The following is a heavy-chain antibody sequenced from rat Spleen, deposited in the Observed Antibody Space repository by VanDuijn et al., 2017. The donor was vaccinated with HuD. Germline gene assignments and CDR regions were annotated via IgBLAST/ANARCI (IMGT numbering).Heavy chain of an antibody. CDR1: GFTFSDYY. CDR3: AQWNSRYFTY. CDR2: ISYDGGST. J-gene: IGHJ2*01. D-gene: IGHD4-4*01. V-gene: IGHV5-20*01. Sequence: EVQLVESGGGLVQPGRSLKLSCAASGFTFSDYYMAWVRQAPTKGLEWVASISYDGGSTYYRDSVKGRFTISRANSENTVYLQMNSLRSEDTATYYCAQWNSRYFTYWGQGVMVTVSS.